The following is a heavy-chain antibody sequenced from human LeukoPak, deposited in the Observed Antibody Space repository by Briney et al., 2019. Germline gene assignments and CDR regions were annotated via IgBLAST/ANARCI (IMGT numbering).Heavy chain of an antibody. CDR3: ARGDRWGYSSGWYWYY. J-gene: IGHJ4*02. D-gene: IGHD6-19*01. V-gene: IGHV3-20*04. CDR1: GFTFDDYG. Sequence: GGSLRLSCAASGFTFDDYGMSWVRQAPGKGLEWVSGINWNGGSTGYADSVKGRFTISRDNAKNSLYLQMNSLRAEDTALYYCARGDRWGYSSGWYWYYWGQGTLVTVSS. CDR2: INWNGGST.